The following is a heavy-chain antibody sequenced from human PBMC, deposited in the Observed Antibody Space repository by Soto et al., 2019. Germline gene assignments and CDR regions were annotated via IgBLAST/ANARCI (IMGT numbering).Heavy chain of an antibody. CDR3: ARGPYGGGGYWFDP. Sequence: GGSLRLSCAASGFTFSSYIMNWVRQPPGKGLEWVSSIESTSAYPTYADSVKGRFTISRDNTKNSLYLQMNSLTPEDTAVYYCARGPYGGGGYWFDPWGQGTLVTVS. J-gene: IGHJ5*01. CDR1: GFTFSSYI. D-gene: IGHD6-19*01. V-gene: IGHV3-21*01. CDR2: IESTSAYP.